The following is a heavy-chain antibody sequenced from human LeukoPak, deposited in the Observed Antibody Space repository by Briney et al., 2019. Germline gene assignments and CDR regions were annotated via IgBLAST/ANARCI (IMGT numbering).Heavy chain of an antibody. J-gene: IGHJ4*02. V-gene: IGHV4-59*01. Sequence: PSETLSLTCTVSGDSISSYYWSWIRQPPGKGLEWIGYIYYSGSTNYNPSLKSRVTGFVDTSKNQVSLRLSSVTAADTAVYYCARSERYNSGWYFYFDYWGQGTLVTVSS. CDR2: IYYSGST. CDR1: GDSISSYY. CDR3: ARSERYNSGWYFYFDY. D-gene: IGHD6-19*01.